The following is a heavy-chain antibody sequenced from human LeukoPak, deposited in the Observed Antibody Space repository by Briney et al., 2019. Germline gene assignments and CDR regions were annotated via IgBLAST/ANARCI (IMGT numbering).Heavy chain of an antibody. D-gene: IGHD3-10*01. Sequence: GGSLRLSCAASGFTFSSYSMNWVRQAPGKGLEWVSYISSSSSTIYYADSVKGRFTISRDNAKNSLYLQMNSLRAEDTAVYYCARDQVMVRGVKDCWGQGTLVTVSS. J-gene: IGHJ4*02. CDR3: ARDQVMVRGVKDC. CDR1: GFTFSSYS. V-gene: IGHV3-48*04. CDR2: ISSSSSTI.